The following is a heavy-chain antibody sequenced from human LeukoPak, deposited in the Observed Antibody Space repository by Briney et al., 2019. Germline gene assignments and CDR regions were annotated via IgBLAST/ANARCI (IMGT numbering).Heavy chain of an antibody. Sequence: ASVTVSCKASGYTFTSYYMHWVRQAPGQGLEWMGIINPSGGSTSYAQKFQGRVTMTRDMSMSPVYMELSSLRSEDTAVYYCARASYSSSWYVGSVTFDYWGQGTLVSVSS. CDR2: INPSGGST. J-gene: IGHJ4*02. CDR1: GYTFTSYY. CDR3: ARASYSSSWYVGSVTFDY. D-gene: IGHD6-13*01. V-gene: IGHV1-46*01.